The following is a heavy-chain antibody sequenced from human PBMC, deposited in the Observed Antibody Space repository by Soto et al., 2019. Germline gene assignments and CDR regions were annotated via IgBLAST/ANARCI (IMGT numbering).Heavy chain of an antibody. D-gene: IGHD7-27*01. CDR2: IWFDGSNV. CDR3: ARWTGMKPTGGLDY. V-gene: IGHV3-33*03. Sequence: QVQLMESGGGVVQPGRSLRLTCAASGFTFSGHGMHWVRQAPGKGLEWVGVIWFDGSNVDYTDSVKGRFTISRDNFRNMVYLQMNSLRAEDTSVYYCARWTGMKPTGGLDYWGQGTLVTVSS. CDR1: GFTFSGHG. J-gene: IGHJ4*02.